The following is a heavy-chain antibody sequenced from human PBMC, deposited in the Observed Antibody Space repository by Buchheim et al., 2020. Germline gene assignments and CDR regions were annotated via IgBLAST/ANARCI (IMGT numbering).Heavy chain of an antibody. CDR3: AKDKGLYSLSYFDS. D-gene: IGHD2-21*01. Sequence: EVQMLESGGGLVQPGGSLRLSCTASGFTFSSHATSWVRQAPGKGLEWVSGISGSGVNTYYADSVKGRFTISRDNSKNTLYLPMNRLRAGDTAIYYCAKDKGLYSLSYFDSWGQGSL. CDR1: GFTFSSHA. J-gene: IGHJ4*02. CDR2: ISGSGVNT. V-gene: IGHV3-23*01.